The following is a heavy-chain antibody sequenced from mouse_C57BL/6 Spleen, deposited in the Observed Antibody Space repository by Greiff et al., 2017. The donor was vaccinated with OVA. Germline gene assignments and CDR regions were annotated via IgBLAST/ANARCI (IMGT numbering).Heavy chain of an antibody. J-gene: IGHJ2*01. CDR1: GYTFTSYW. Sequence: QVQLQQSGAELAKPGASVKLSCKASGYTFTSYWMNWVKQRPGQGLEWIGYINPSSGYPKYNQKFKDKATLTAAKSSSTAYMQLSSLTDEDAAVYYCANSSTMITTGLDYWGQGTTLTVSS. V-gene: IGHV1-7*01. CDR3: ANSSTMITTGLDY. D-gene: IGHD2-4*01. CDR2: INPSSGYP.